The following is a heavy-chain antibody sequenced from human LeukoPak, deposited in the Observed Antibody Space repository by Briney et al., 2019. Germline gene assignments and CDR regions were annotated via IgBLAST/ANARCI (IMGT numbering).Heavy chain of an antibody. Sequence: SETLSLTCTVSGGSISSGGYYWSWIRQPPGKGLEWIGYIYHSGSTYYNPSLKSRVTISVDRSKNQFSLKLSSVTAADTAVYYCARMYSSSWSPFGYWGQGTLVTVSS. D-gene: IGHD6-13*01. V-gene: IGHV4-30-2*01. CDR1: GGSISSGGYY. CDR3: ARMYSSSWSPFGY. J-gene: IGHJ4*02. CDR2: IYHSGST.